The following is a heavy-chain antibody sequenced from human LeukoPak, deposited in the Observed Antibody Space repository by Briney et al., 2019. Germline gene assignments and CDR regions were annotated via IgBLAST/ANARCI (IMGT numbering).Heavy chain of an antibody. V-gene: IGHV3-23*01. D-gene: IGHD6-13*01. Sequence: GGSLSLSCAVSGFTLSSYAMTGVRQAPAKGLEWVSSLSISGGRAYYADSVRGRFTISRDNSKNTVYLQMNSLRGEDTAVYYCAKILTAAGTDSWGQGTLVTVSS. CDR3: AKILTAAGTDS. J-gene: IGHJ5*01. CDR1: GFTLSSYA. CDR2: LSISGGRA.